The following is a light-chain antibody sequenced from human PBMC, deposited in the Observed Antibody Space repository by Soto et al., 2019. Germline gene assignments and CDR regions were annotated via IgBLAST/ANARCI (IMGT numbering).Light chain of an antibody. CDR3: QQYYSYQYT. V-gene: IGKV1-8*01. Sequence: AIRMTQSPSSLSASTGDRVTITCRASQGISSYLAWYQQKPWKAPKLLIYAASTLQSGVPSRFSGSGSGTDFTLTISCLQSEDFATYYCQQYYSYQYTFGQGTKLEIK. CDR2: AAS. J-gene: IGKJ2*01. CDR1: QGISSY.